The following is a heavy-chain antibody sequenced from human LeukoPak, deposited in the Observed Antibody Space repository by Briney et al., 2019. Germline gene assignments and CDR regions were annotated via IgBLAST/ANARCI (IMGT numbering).Heavy chain of an antibody. Sequence: ASVKVSCKASGGTFSSYAISWVRQAPGQGLEWMGGIIPIFGTANYAQKFQGRVTITADESTSTAYMELSSLRSEDTAVYYCARTTDLLLGSHISHYGMDVWGQGTTVTVSS. J-gene: IGHJ6*02. CDR3: ARTTDLLLGSHISHYGMDV. V-gene: IGHV1-69*13. CDR2: IIPIFGTA. CDR1: GGTFSSYA. D-gene: IGHD3-10*01.